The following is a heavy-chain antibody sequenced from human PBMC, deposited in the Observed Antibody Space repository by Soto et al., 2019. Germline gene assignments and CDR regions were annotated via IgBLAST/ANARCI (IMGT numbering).Heavy chain of an antibody. D-gene: IGHD3-10*01. V-gene: IGHV1-18*01. CDR1: GYTFTSYG. CDR3: ARGRFGELLYINSGYGY. J-gene: IGHJ4*02. Sequence: GASVKVSCKASGYTFTSYGISWVRQAPGQGLEWMGWISAYNGNTNYAQKLQGRVTMTTDTSTSTAYMELRSLRSDDTAVYYCARGRFGELLYINSGYGYWGQGTLVTVSS. CDR2: ISAYNGNT.